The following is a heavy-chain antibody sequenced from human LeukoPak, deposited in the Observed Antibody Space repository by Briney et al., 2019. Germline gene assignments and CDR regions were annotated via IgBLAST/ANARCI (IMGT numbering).Heavy chain of an antibody. V-gene: IGHV3-33*03. D-gene: IGHD1-26*01. J-gene: IGHJ4*02. CDR3: AKAVGVTQRGYFDY. CDR2: IWFDKNQ. Sequence: PGRSLRLSCAASGFILNDYGMHWVRQAPGKGLEWVADIWFDKNQHFADSVKGRFAISRDNSKNTVYLQMNSLRAEDTAVYYCAKAVGVTQRGYFDYWGQGTLVTVSS. CDR1: GFILNDYG.